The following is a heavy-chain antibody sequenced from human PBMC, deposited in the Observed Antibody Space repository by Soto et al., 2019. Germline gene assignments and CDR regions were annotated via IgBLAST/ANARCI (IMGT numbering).Heavy chain of an antibody. D-gene: IGHD1-7*01. J-gene: IGHJ6*02. Sequence: VEMVESGGGLVKPGGSLRLSCPESKFSLSTDNFNWVRQVPGKGLEWVAFISGNSRYIYYADAVKGRFTISRDDADNLVVLHMDSLRVDAPAVYYCARQLNCTPAACKTGTRFNAMAVWGQGTTVTVSS. V-gene: IGHV3-21*01. CDR1: KFSLSTDN. CDR3: ARQLNCTPAACKTGTRFNAMAV. CDR2: ISGNSRYI.